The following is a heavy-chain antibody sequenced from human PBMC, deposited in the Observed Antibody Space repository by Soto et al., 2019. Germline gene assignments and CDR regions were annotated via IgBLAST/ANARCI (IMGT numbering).Heavy chain of an antibody. V-gene: IGHV1-58*01. D-gene: IGHD6-13*01. CDR3: AADGQQLVPDYYYYGMDV. CDR2: IVVGSGNT. CDR1: GFTFTSSA. J-gene: IGHJ6*02. Sequence: SVKVSCTASGFTFTSSAVQWVRQARGQRLEWIGWIVVGSGNTNYAQKFQERVTITRDMSTSTAYMELSSLRSEDTAVYYCAADGQQLVPDYYYYGMDVWGQGTTVTVS.